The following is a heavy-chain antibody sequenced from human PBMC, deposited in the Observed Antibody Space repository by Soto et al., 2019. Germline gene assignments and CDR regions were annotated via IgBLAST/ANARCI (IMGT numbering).Heavy chain of an antibody. V-gene: IGHV3-23*01. CDR3: AKENNYSIIESNWFDA. CDR1: GFNFSSSA. D-gene: IGHD3-10*01. J-gene: IGHJ5*02. CDR2: ISGQGGTT. Sequence: EVILLESGGHLVAPGESLRLSCVASGFNFSSSALTWVRQAPGKGLEWVADISGQGGTTYYADSVKGRFIISRDKSKNTLSLQLTSPRVEDTAVYYCAKENNYSIIESNWFDAWGPGTLVTASS.